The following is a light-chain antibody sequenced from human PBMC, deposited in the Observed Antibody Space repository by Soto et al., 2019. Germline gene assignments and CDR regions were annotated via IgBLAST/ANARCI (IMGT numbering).Light chain of an antibody. V-gene: IGKV2-30*02. CDR3: MQGTHWPIT. CDR2: KVS. J-gene: IGKJ5*01. Sequence: VVVTQTPLSLSVAPGRPASISCNSSQSLLHITGETFLFWYLQRPGRSPRGLIYKVSNRDSGVPARFSGSGSGTDFALKISRVEAEDVGVYYCMQGTHWPITFGQGTRLEIK. CDR1: QSLLHITGETF.